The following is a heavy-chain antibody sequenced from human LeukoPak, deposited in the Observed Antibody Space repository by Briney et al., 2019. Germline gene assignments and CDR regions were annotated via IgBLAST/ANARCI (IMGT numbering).Heavy chain of an antibody. CDR3: ARDYGGNSGLDY. Sequence: GGSLRLSCAASGFTFSSYAMHWVRQAPGKGLEWVAVVSYDGSNKYYADSVKGRFTISRDNSKNTLYLQMNSLRAEDTAVYYCARDYGGNSGLDYWGQGTLVTVSS. J-gene: IGHJ4*02. CDR2: VSYDGSNK. D-gene: IGHD4-23*01. V-gene: IGHV3-30*04. CDR1: GFTFSSYA.